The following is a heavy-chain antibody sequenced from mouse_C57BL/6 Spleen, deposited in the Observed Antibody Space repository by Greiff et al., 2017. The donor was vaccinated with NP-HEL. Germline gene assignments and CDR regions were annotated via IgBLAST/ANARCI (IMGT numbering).Heavy chain of an antibody. CDR3: ASGSSGPYAMDY. V-gene: IGHV1-80*01. Sequence: QVQLQQSGAELVKPGASVKISCKASGYAFSSYWMNWVKQRPGKGLEWIGQIYPGDGDTNYNGKFKGKATLTADKSSSTAYMQLSSLTSEDSAVYFCASGSSGPYAMDYWGQGTSVTVSS. CDR2: IYPGDGDT. J-gene: IGHJ4*01. CDR1: GYAFSSYW. D-gene: IGHD3-2*02.